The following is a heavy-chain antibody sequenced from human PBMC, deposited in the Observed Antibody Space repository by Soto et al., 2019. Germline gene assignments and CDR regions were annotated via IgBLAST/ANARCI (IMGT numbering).Heavy chain of an antibody. Sequence: GASVKASCKAPGYIYTKYTVHWLRQAPAQSLQGMGWINPANGNTKYSQTFQGRVTMTGDTSATTVIMSLNSLTPVPTGTSFCSRADGGYCGVAYLFDFWGQRTLVTVSS. CDR2: INPANGNT. V-gene: IGHV1-3*01. CDR1: GYIYTKYT. CDR3: SRADGGYCGVAYLFDF. D-gene: IGHD2-21*01. J-gene: IGHJ4*02.